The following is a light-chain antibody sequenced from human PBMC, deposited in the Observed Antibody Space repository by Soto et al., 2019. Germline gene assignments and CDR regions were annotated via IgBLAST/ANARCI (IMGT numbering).Light chain of an antibody. Sequence: QSVLTQPPSVSGAPGQRVTISCTLSSCNIGPVYDVHWYQQLPGTAPTLLIYGNNNRPSVVPVRFSRSKSGTSASLALPGLQAAHEPEYYCQSYDRSLGGRVSGTGTKVT. CDR2: GNN. J-gene: IGLJ1*01. V-gene: IGLV1-40*01. CDR3: QSYDRSLGGRV. CDR1: SCNIGPVYD.